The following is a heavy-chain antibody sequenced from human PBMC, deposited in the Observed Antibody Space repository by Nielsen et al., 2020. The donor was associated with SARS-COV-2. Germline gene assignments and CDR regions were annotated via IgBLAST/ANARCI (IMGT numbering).Heavy chain of an antibody. V-gene: IGHV4-31*03. Sequence: SETLSLTCTVSGGSISSGGYYWSWIRQHPGKGLEWIGYIYYSGSTYYNPSLKSRVTISVDTSKNQFSLKLSSVTAADTAVYYCARGRGYSSKPNKSAVAFDIWGQGTMVTVSS. CDR2: IYYSGST. D-gene: IGHD6-13*01. CDR1: GGSISSGGYY. CDR3: ARGRGYSSKPNKSAVAFDI. J-gene: IGHJ3*02.